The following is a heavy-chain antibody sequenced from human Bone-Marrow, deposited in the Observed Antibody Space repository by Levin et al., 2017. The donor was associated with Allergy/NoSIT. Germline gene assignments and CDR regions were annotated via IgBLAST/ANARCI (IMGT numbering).Heavy chain of an antibody. J-gene: IGHJ3*02. CDR1: GGTFDSYA. Sequence: ASVKVSCKTSGGTFDSYAFSWVRQAPGQGLEWMGGIIPIFDTANYAQKFQGRVTITADTSTNTVYMDLRSLRSDDTAVYYCASFIRGAFLKPDGFDIWGQGTVVTVSS. V-gene: IGHV1-69*06. D-gene: IGHD3-3*02. CDR2: IIPIFDTA. CDR3: ASFIRGAFLKPDGFDI.